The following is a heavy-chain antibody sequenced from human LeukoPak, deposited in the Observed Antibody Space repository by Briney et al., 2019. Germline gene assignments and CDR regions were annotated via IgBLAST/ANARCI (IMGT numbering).Heavy chain of an antibody. D-gene: IGHD1-26*01. V-gene: IGHV3-7*01. Sequence: SGGSLRLSCAVSGLTFNNYAMSWVRQAPGKGLEWVANIKQDGSEKYYVDSVKGRFTISRDNAKNSLYLQMNSLRAEDTAVYYCARDRDTGVGAKGLDYWGQGTLVTVSS. CDR3: ARDRDTGVGAKGLDY. J-gene: IGHJ4*02. CDR2: IKQDGSEK. CDR1: GLTFNNYA.